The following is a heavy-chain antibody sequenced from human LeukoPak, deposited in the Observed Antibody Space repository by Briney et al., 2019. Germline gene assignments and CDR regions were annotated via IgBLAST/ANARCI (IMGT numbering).Heavy chain of an antibody. CDR1: GFTFTRSA. CDR2: IVVGSGNT. J-gene: IGHJ6*02. CDR3: AGGGSGSWGMDV. V-gene: IGHV1-58*01. D-gene: IGHD1-26*01. Sequence: SVKVSCKASGFTFTRSAVQWERQARGRRLEWIGWIVVGSGNTNYAQKFQERVTITRDMSTSTAYMELSSLRSEDTAVYYCAGGGSGSWGMDVWGQGTTDTVSS.